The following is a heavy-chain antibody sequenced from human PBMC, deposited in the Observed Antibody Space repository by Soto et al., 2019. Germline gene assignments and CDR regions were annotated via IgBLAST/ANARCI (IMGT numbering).Heavy chain of an antibody. D-gene: IGHD2-21*02. CDR2: ISYSGST. J-gene: IGHJ5*02. V-gene: IGHV4-59*02. CDR1: GASVSRNY. CDR3: ARAGGVATAPLDLDR. Sequence: QVQLQESGPGLVKPSETLSLTCTVSGASVSRNYWSWIRQPPGKGLEWVGCISYSGSTNYNPSLTRRLSISVDTSKNQSSLKLDSVTAADTAVYSCARAGGVATAPLDLDRWGQGTLVTVSS.